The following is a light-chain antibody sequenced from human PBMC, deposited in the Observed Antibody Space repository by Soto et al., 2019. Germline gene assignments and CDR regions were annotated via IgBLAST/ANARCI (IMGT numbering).Light chain of an antibody. CDR3: RQRSNWLFT. CDR1: QSVSSY. CDR2: DAS. V-gene: IGKV3-11*01. J-gene: IGKJ3*01. Sequence: EIVLTQSPATLSLSPGERATLSCRASQSVSSYLAWYQQKPGQAPRLLIYDASNRATGIPARFSGSGSGTDFTLTISSLEPEEFAVYYWRQRSNWLFTFGPGTKVDIK.